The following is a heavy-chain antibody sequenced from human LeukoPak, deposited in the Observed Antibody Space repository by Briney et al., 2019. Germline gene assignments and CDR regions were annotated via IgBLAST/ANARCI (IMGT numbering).Heavy chain of an antibody. V-gene: IGHV4-39*07. Sequence: SETLSLTCTVSGGSISTTGYYWGWIRQPPGKGLEWIASMFYSGSTYYNPSLKSRVTISVDTSKNQFSLKLSSVTAADTAVYYCARGGYSSGYTHFDYWGQGTLVTVSS. CDR1: GGSISTTGYY. CDR3: ARGGYSSGYTHFDY. D-gene: IGHD6-19*01. CDR2: MFYSGST. J-gene: IGHJ4*02.